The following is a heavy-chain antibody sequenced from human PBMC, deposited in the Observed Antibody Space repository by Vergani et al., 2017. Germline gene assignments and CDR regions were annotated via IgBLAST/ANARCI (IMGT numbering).Heavy chain of an antibody. CDR3: ARDGTQGYSGYDSHGGFDP. D-gene: IGHD5-12*01. CDR1: GFTFSSYG. J-gene: IGHJ5*02. V-gene: IGHV3-30*03. Sequence: QVQLVESGGGVVQPGRSLRLSCAASGFTFSSYGMHWVRQAPGKGLEWVAVISYDGSNKYYADSVKGRFTISRDNSKNTLYLQMNSLRAEDTAVYYCARDGTQGYSGYDSHGGFDPWGQGTLVTVSS. CDR2: ISYDGSNK.